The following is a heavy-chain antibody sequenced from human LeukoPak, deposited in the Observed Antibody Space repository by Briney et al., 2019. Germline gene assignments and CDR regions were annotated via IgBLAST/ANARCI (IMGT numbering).Heavy chain of an antibody. V-gene: IGHV4-30-4*08. CDR3: ARDLYGSGSSFAFDI. Sequence: SETLSLTCTVSGGSISSGDYYWSWIRQPPGKGLEWIGYIYYSGSTYYNPSLKSRVTISVDTSKNQFSLKLSSVTAADTAVYYCARDLYGSGSSFAFDIWGQGTMVTVSS. CDR2: IYYSGST. D-gene: IGHD3-10*01. J-gene: IGHJ3*02. CDR1: GGSISSGDYY.